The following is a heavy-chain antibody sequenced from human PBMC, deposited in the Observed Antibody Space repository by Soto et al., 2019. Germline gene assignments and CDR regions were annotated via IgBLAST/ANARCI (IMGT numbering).Heavy chain of an antibody. CDR3: ASDLSPFGGGDCYRF. CDR2: IKQDGSEK. Sequence: EVQLVESGGGLVQPGGSLRLSCAASGFTFSSYWMSWVRQAPGKGLEWVANIKQDGSEKYYVDSVKGRFTISRDNAKNSLYLQMNSLRAEDTAVYYCASDLSPFGGGDCYRFWGQGTLVTVSS. CDR1: GFTFSSYW. J-gene: IGHJ4*02. V-gene: IGHV3-7*01. D-gene: IGHD2-21*01.